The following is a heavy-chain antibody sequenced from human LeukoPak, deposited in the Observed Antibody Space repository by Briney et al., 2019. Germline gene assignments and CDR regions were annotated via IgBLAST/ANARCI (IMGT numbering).Heavy chain of an antibody. Sequence: GASVKVSCKASGYTLTNYGICLVGLAPRQRLEWMGWISAYKGNTNYAQKLLGRVTMTTDTSTSTAYRELSSLRSDDTAVYYCARGLDYSDYSMMDYWGQGTLVTVSS. D-gene: IGHD4-11*01. V-gene: IGHV1-18*04. CDR2: ISAYKGNT. CDR3: ARGLDYSDYSMMDY. J-gene: IGHJ4*02. CDR1: GYTLTNYG.